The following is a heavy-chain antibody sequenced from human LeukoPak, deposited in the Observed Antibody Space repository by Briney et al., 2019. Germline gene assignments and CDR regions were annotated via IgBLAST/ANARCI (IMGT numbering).Heavy chain of an antibody. CDR2: ISSSSSYI. J-gene: IGHJ4*02. Sequence: PGGSLRLSCAPSVFTFSSDSMSWVRQAPGKGLEWVSYISSSSSYIYYADSVKGRFTISRDKAKNSLYLQMNSLRAEDTAVYYCARGSAAAGTGDDYWGQGTLVTVSS. CDR1: VFTFSSDS. D-gene: IGHD6-13*01. V-gene: IGHV3-21*01. CDR3: ARGSAAAGTGDDY.